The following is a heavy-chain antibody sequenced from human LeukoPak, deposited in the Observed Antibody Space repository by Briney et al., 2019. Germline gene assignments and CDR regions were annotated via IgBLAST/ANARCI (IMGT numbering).Heavy chain of an antibody. CDR2: ISGSGGSP. D-gene: IGHD3-10*01. CDR3: AKAPPDYYGSGSYSRYYYMDV. V-gene: IGHV3-23*01. Sequence: GGSLRLSCAASGFTFGSYAMSWVRQAPGKGLEWVSTISGSGGSPYFADSVKGRFTISRDNSKNTLYLQMNSLRAEDTAVYYCAKAPPDYYGSGSYSRYYYMDVWGKGTTVTISS. J-gene: IGHJ6*03. CDR1: GFTFGSYA.